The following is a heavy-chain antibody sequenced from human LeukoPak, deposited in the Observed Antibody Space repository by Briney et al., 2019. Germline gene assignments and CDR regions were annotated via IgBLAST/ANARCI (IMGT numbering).Heavy chain of an antibody. CDR3: RMIVVVVEYYFDY. J-gene: IGHJ4*02. Sequence: PGGSLRLSCAASGFTVSSNYMSWVRQAPGKGLEWVSVIYSGGSTYYADSVKGRFTISRDNSKNTLYLQMNSLRAEDTAVYYCRMIVVVVEYYFDYWGQGTLVTVSS. V-gene: IGHV3-66*01. D-gene: IGHD3-22*01. CDR1: GFTVSSNY. CDR2: IYSGGST.